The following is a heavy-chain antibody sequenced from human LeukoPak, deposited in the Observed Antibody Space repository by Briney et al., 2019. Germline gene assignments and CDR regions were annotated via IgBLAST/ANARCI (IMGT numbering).Heavy chain of an antibody. CDR2: AHLDGRT. CDR1: GGSVTSTNW. J-gene: IGHJ4*02. CDR3: AREGGFYRPLDY. Sequence: PSETLSLTCDVSGGSVTSTNWWTWFRQPPGKGLDWIGEAHLDGRTNYNPSLKSRLGMSADLPENQTALKVTSVTAADTAGYYCAREGGFYRPLDYSGQGTLVSVSS. V-gene: IGHV4-4*02. D-gene: IGHD6-25*01.